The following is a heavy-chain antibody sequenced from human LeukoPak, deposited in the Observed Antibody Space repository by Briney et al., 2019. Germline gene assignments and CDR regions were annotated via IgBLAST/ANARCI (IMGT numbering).Heavy chain of an antibody. CDR2: ISGSGDYT. CDR1: GFTVSSNY. V-gene: IGHV3-23*01. Sequence: GGSLRLSCAASGFTVSSNYMSWVRQAPGKGLEWVSAISGSGDYTYYADSVKGRFTISRDNSKKTLYLQMNSLRAEDTAVYYCAKGLSDSGSYGWFDPWGQGTLVTVSS. J-gene: IGHJ5*02. CDR3: AKGLSDSGSYGWFDP. D-gene: IGHD1-26*01.